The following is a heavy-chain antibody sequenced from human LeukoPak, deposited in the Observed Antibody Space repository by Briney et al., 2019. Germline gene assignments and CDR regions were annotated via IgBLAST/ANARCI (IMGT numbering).Heavy chain of an antibody. V-gene: IGHV1-18*01. CDR3: ARAVTVVRGVIISRPLDY. Sequence: ASVKVSCKTSTYTFTNYGINWVRQAPGQGLEWMGWIGAQRGNTNYAQKFQGRLTMTTDTSTSTAYMELRSLRSDDTAVYYCARAVTVVRGVIISRPLDYWGQGTLVTVSS. D-gene: IGHD3-10*01. CDR2: IGAQRGNT. J-gene: IGHJ4*02. CDR1: TYTFTNYG.